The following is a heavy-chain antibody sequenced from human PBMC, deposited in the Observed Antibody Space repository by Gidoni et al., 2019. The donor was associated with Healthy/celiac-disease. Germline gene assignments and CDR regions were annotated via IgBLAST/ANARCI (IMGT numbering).Heavy chain of an antibody. Sequence: QVQLVQSGAEVKKPGASVKVSCKASGYTFTSYDINWVRQATGQGLEWMGWMNPNRGNTGYAQKFQGRVTMTRNTSVSTAYMELSSLRSEDTAVYYCARGGFGYSSSWYGGYYYGMDVWGQGTTVTVSS. CDR1: GYTFTSYD. D-gene: IGHD6-13*01. CDR3: ARGGFGYSSSWYGGYYYGMDV. V-gene: IGHV1-8*01. CDR2: MNPNRGNT. J-gene: IGHJ6*02.